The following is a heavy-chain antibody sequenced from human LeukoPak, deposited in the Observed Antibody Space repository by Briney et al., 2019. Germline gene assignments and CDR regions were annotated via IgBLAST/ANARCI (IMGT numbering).Heavy chain of an antibody. CDR3: AGDQGYYGSGSYVPDDAFDI. CDR1: GYTFTGYY. J-gene: IGHJ3*02. Sequence: ASVKVSCKASGYTFTGYYMHWVRQAPGQGLEWMGWINPNSGGTNYAQKFQGRVTMTRDTSISTAYMELSRLRSDDTAVYYCAGDQGYYGSGSYVPDDAFDIWGQGTMVTVSS. D-gene: IGHD3-10*01. V-gene: IGHV1-2*02. CDR2: INPNSGGT.